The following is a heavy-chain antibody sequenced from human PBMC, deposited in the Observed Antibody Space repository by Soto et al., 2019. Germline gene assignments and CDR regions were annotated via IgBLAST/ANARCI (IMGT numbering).Heavy chain of an antibody. CDR3: GRGRKVLVAAPSDY. CDR1: GGSISSSSHY. CDR2: MYYSGST. J-gene: IGHJ4*02. Sequence: QLQLQESGPGLVKPSETLSLTCTVSGGSISSSSHYWGWIRQPPGKGLEWIGSMYYSGSTYYNPSLKSRVTISVDTSKNQFSLKLSSVTAADTAVYYCGRGRKVLVAAPSDYWGQGTLVTVSS. D-gene: IGHD2-15*01. V-gene: IGHV4-39*01.